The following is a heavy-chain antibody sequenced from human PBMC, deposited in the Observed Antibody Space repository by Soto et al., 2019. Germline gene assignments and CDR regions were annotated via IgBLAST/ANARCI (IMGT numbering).Heavy chain of an antibody. CDR3: ARRARTATTNWGAFDI. Sequence: GGSLRLSCAASGFTVSSNYMSWVRQAPGKGLEWVSTISYSADKTFYADSVKGRFTISRDNSRDTLFLQMNSLRADDAAVYYCARRARTATTNWGAFDIWGQGTMVTVSS. D-gene: IGHD1-7*01. CDR1: GFTVSSNY. CDR2: ISYSADKT. J-gene: IGHJ3*02. V-gene: IGHV3-53*01.